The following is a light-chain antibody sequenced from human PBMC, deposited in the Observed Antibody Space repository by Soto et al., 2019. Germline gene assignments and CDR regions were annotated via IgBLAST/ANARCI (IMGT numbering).Light chain of an antibody. CDR2: GAT. J-gene: IGKJ1*01. CDR1: QSITTY. Sequence: DIQMTQSPSSLSASVGDRVTITCRASQSITTYLNWYQQKPGTAPKLLIYGATTLQSGVPSRFSGSRSGTDYTLTIGSLQPEDFATYYCQQLNGSPWTFGQGTKVDIK. CDR3: QQLNGSPWT. V-gene: IGKV1-9*01.